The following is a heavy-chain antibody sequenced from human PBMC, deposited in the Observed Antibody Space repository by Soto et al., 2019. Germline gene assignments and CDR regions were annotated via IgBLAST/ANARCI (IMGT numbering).Heavy chain of an antibody. D-gene: IGHD2-8*01. J-gene: IGHJ6*01. V-gene: IGHV1-18*04. CDR3: ARDRCTTDKCYTHHCHV. CDR1: GYTFTSYG. CDR2: ISVYTGNT. Sequence: QVPLVQSGGEVTKPGASVKVSCTSSGYTFTSYGVIWVRQAPGQGLEWLGWISVYTGNTKQAQKFQDRVTLATEASTGTASLDVRILRSDDTAVYYCARDRCTTDKCYTHHCHVWRQGTTVTVSS.